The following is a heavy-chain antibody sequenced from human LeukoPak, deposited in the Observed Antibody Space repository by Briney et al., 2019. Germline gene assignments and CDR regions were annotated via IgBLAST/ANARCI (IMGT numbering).Heavy chain of an antibody. CDR1: GYTFTDYY. CDR3: ARIINDYIWGSYRTYYFDY. V-gene: IGHV1-2*02. J-gene: IGHJ4*02. CDR2: INPNNGGT. Sequence: ASVKVSCKASGYTFTDYYMHWVRQAPGQGLEWMGWINPNNGGTNYAQRFQGRVTMTRDTSISTAYMELSRLRSDDTAVYYRARIINDYIWGSYRTYYFDYWGQGTLVTVSS. D-gene: IGHD3-16*02.